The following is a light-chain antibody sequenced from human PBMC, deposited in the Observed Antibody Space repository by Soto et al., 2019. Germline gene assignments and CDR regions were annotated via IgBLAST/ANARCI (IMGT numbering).Light chain of an antibody. J-gene: IGKJ1*01. CDR2: EVS. CDR1: QSINKW. V-gene: IGKV1-5*03. Sequence: DIQMTQSPSTLSGSVGDRVTISCRASQSINKWLAWYQHKPGKAPNLLIYEVSTLHSGVPSRFSGSGSGTEFTLTISSLRPDDFATYYCQHYSGDRATFGQGTKGDIK. CDR3: QHYSGDRAT.